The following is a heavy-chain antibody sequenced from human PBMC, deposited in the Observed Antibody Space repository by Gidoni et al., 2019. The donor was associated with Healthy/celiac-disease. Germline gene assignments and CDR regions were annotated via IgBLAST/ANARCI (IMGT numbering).Heavy chain of an antibody. CDR1: GGSFSGYY. CDR2: INHSGST. Sequence: QVQLQQWGAGLLKPSETLSLPCAVYGGSFSGYYWSWIRQPPGKGLGWIGKINHSGSTNYNPSLKSRVTISVDTSKNQFSLKLSSVTAADTAVYYCARGRRSAPGHAFDIWGQGTMVTVSS. V-gene: IGHV4-34*01. J-gene: IGHJ3*02. CDR3: ARGRRSAPGHAFDI.